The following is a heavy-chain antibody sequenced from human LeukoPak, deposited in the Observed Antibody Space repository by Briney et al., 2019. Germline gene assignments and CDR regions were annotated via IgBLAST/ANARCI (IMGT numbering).Heavy chain of an antibody. CDR3: TRLQIAVAGPNWFDP. V-gene: IGHV3-7*01. Sequence: GGSLRLSCAASKFTFSSYWMSWVRQAPGKGLEWVANIKQDGSVQFYMDSLRGRFSVSRDNAKNSLYLQMNGLRVEDTAVYYCTRLQIAVAGPNWFDPWGQGTLVTVSS. CDR2: IKQDGSVQ. D-gene: IGHD6-19*01. CDR1: KFTFSSYW. J-gene: IGHJ5*02.